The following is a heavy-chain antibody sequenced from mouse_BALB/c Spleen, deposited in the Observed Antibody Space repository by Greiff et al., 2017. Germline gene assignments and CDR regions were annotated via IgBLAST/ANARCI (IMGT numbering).Heavy chain of an antibody. Sequence: QVQLKQSGAELVRPGTSVKISCKASGYTFTNYWLGWVKQRPGHGLEWIGDIYPGGGYTNYNEKFKGKATLTADTSSSTAYMQLSSLTSEDSAVYFCARNYGSSYEYYFDYWGQGTTLTVSS. CDR2: IYPGGGYT. CDR3: ARNYGSSYEYYFDY. J-gene: IGHJ2*01. D-gene: IGHD1-1*01. CDR1: GYTFTNYW. V-gene: IGHV1-63*02.